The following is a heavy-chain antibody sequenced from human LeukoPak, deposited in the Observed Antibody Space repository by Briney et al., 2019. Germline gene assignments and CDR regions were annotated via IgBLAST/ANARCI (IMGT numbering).Heavy chain of an antibody. CDR3: ARGPPGRDSSGYYYV. J-gene: IGHJ4*02. D-gene: IGHD3-22*01. CDR2: IIPILGIA. CDR1: GYTFTGYY. V-gene: IGHV1-69*04. Sequence: SVKVSCKASGYTFTGYYMHWVRQAPGQGLEWMGRIIPILGIANYAQKFQGRVTITADKSTSTAYMELSSLRSEDTAVYYCARGPPGRDSSGYYYVWGQGTLVTVSS.